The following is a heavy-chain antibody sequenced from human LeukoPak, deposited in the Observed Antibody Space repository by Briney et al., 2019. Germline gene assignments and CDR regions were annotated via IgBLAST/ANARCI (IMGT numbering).Heavy chain of an antibody. J-gene: IGHJ4*02. Sequence: GGSLRLSCAASGFTFSNYWMHWVRQAPGKGLVWVSRINSDGINTSYADSVKGRFTISRDNAKNTLNLQMNSLRAEDTAVYYCARDPPGDSSSALIDYWGQGTLVTVSS. CDR3: ARDPPGDSSSALIDY. CDR1: GFTFSNYW. D-gene: IGHD6-13*01. CDR2: INSDGINT. V-gene: IGHV3-74*01.